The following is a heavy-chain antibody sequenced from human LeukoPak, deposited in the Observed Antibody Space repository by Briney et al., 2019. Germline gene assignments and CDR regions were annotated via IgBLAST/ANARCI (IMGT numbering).Heavy chain of an antibody. D-gene: IGHD2-2*01. CDR1: GFTFSSYW. CDR2: INSDGSST. CDR3: ARDDCSSTSCEENWFDP. Sequence: PGGSLRLPCAASGFTFSSYWMHWVRQAPGKGLVWVSRINSDGSSTSYADSVKGRFTISRDNAKNTLYLQMNSLRAEDTAVYYCARDDCSSTSCEENWFDPWGQGTLVTVSS. V-gene: IGHV3-74*01. J-gene: IGHJ5*02.